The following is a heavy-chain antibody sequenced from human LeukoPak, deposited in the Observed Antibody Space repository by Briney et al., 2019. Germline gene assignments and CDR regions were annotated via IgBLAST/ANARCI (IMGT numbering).Heavy chain of an antibody. CDR1: GYTLTELS. Sequence: GASVKVSCKVSGYTLTELSMHWVRQAPGKGLEWMGGFDPEDGETIYAQKFQGRVTMTEDTSTDTAYMELSSLRSEDTAVYYCATGGGPDFWSGFDIWGQGTMVTVSS. V-gene: IGHV1-24*01. CDR2: FDPEDGET. D-gene: IGHD3-3*01. CDR3: ATGGGPDFWSGFDI. J-gene: IGHJ3*02.